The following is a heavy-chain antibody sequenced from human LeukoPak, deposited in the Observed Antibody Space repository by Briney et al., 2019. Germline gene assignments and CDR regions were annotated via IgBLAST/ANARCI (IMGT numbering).Heavy chain of an antibody. D-gene: IGHD3-10*01. Sequence: ASVKVSCKASGGTFSSYAISWVRQAPGQGLEWMGGIIPIFGTANYAQKIQGRVTITADESTSTAYMELSSLRSEDTAVYYCARDMGRYYGMDVWGQGTTVTVSS. J-gene: IGHJ6*02. CDR2: IIPIFGTA. CDR1: GGTFSSYA. V-gene: IGHV1-69*13. CDR3: ARDMGRYYGMDV.